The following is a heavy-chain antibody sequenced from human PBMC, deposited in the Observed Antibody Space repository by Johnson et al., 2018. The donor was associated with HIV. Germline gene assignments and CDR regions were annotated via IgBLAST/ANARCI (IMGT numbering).Heavy chain of an antibody. CDR3: ARDPPSLLRGAFDI. Sequence: QVQLVESGGGLVQPGGSLRLSCAASGFTVSSNDMSWVRQAPGKGLEWVAVISYDGSNKYYADSVKGRFTISRDNSKNTLYLQMNSLRAEDTAVYYCARDPPSLLRGAFDIWGQGTMVTVSS. V-gene: IGHV3-30-3*01. J-gene: IGHJ3*02. CDR2: ISYDGSNK. CDR1: GFTVSSND. D-gene: IGHD3-16*01.